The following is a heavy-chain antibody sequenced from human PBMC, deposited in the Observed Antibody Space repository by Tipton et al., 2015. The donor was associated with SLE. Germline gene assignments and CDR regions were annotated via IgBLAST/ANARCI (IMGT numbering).Heavy chain of an antibody. V-gene: IGHV4-39*07. D-gene: IGHD7-27*01. J-gene: IGHJ6*03. CDR3: ARTTLGIDYYYHYMDV. CDR1: GGSVGSRPYY. Sequence: TLSLTCTVSGGSVGSRPYYWGWIRQPPGKGLEWIGNIYYSGSTYYNPSLKSRFSISVDTSMNQVSLRLGYVTAADTAVYYCARTTLGIDYYYHYMDVWGKGTTVTVSS. CDR2: IYYSGST.